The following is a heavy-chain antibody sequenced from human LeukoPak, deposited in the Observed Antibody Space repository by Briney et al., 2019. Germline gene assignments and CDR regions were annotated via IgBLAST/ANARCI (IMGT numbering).Heavy chain of an antibody. CDR1: GFTFSSYS. Sequence: GGSLRLSCAASGFTFSSYSMNWVRQAPGKGLEWVSSISSSSSYIYYADSVKGRFTISRDNAKNSLYLQMNSLRVEDTAFYYCAKDNRRHYTRGPNPDSLHWGQGALVTVSS. CDR3: AKDNRRHYTRGPNPDSLH. V-gene: IGHV3-21*04. D-gene: IGHD2-2*02. CDR2: ISSSSSYI. J-gene: IGHJ4*02.